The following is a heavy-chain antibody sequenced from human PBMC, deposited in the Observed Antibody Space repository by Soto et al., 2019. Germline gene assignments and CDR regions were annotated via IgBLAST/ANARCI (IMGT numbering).Heavy chain of an antibody. CDR1: GGSIRSYY. CDR3: ARLPVDAFDI. D-gene: IGHD4-4*01. J-gene: IGHJ3*02. V-gene: IGHV4-59*08. CDR2: IYYSGST. Sequence: QVQLQESGPGLVKPSETLSLTCTVSGGSIRSYYWCWIRQPPGKGLEWIGYIYYSGSTNYNPSLKSRVTISVDTSKIQFSLRLTSVTAADTAVYYCARLPVDAFDIWGQGTMVPVSS.